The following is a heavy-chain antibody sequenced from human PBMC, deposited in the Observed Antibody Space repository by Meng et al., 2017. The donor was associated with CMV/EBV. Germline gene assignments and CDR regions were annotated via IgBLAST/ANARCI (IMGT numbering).Heavy chain of an antibody. D-gene: IGHD4-17*01. Sequence: GGSLRLSCAASGFTFSSYGMHWVRQAPGKGLDWVAFIRYDESNRYYADSVKGRFTISRDNSKNTLYLQMNSLRPEDTAVYYCAKDAPSYGVSPSYYYYGMDVWGQGTTVTVSS. CDR3: AKDAPSYGVSPSYYYYGMDV. J-gene: IGHJ6*02. V-gene: IGHV3-30*02. CDR1: GFTFSSYG. CDR2: IRYDESNR.